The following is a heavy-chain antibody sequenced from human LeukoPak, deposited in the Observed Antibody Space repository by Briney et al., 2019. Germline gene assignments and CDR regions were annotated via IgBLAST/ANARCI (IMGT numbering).Heavy chain of an antibody. V-gene: IGHV3-30*02. CDR2: IRYDGSDK. CDR3: ARVQDIVVVPAAMSY. D-gene: IGHD2-2*01. CDR1: GFTFSSYG. J-gene: IGHJ4*02. Sequence: GGSLRLSCAASGFTFSSYGMHWVRQAPGKGLEWVTFIRYDGSDKYYADSVKGRLTISRDNSKNTLYLQMNSLRAEDTAVYYCARVQDIVVVPAAMSYWGQGTLVTVSS.